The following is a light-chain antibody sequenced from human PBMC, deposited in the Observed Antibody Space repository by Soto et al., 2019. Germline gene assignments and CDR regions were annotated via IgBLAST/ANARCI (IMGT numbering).Light chain of an antibody. V-gene: IGKV3-15*01. CDR3: QQYNNWPRAT. Sequence: VMTQSPAILSVSPGDRATLSCRASQSISSNLAWYQQKPGQAPRLLMFRASTRATGFPARFSGSGSGTEFNLTISSLQSEDFAVYYCQQYNNWPRATFGGGTKVDIK. CDR2: RAS. J-gene: IGKJ4*01. CDR1: QSISSN.